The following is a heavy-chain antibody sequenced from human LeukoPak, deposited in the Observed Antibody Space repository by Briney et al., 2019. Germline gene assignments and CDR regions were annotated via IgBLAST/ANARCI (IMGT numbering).Heavy chain of an antibody. CDR1: GFIFSSYW. D-gene: IGHD2-2*02. CDR3: ARDFMYTVNCAGC. Sequence: GGSLRLSCAASGFIFSSYWMHWVRHAPGKGLALVSRINTDGSGTIYADSVKGRVTISRDKAKNTLYLQMNSLRAEDTAVYYCARDFMYTVNCAGCWGQGTLVTVSS. J-gene: IGHJ4*02. V-gene: IGHV3-74*01. CDR2: INTDGSGT.